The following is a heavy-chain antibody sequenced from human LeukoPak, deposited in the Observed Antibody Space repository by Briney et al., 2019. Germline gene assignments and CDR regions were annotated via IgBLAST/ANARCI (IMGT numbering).Heavy chain of an antibody. CDR2: IYHSGGT. D-gene: IGHD2-8*01. CDR1: GGSISGSTNW. CDR3: ATNGYYCMDV. V-gene: IGHV4-4*02. Sequence: SETLPLTCAVSGGSISGSTNWWSWVRQPPGKGLEWIGEIYHSGGTNYNPSLKSRITISVDKSQNQFSLKVNSLTAADTAVYYCATNGYYCMDVWGKGTTVTVSS. J-gene: IGHJ6*03.